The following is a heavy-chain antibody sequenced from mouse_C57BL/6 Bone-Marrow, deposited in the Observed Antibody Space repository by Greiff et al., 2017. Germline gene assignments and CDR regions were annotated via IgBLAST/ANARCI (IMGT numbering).Heavy chain of an antibody. Sequence: EVKLVESGAELVRPGASVKLSCTASGFNIKDDYMHWVKQRPEQGLEWIGWIDPENGDTEYASKFQGKATITADTSSNTAYLQLSSLTSEDTAVYYCTTPTVVSHGWYFDVWGTGTTVTVSS. CDR2: IDPENGDT. V-gene: IGHV14-4*01. CDR1: GFNIKDDY. J-gene: IGHJ1*03. CDR3: TTPTVVSHGWYFDV. D-gene: IGHD1-1*01.